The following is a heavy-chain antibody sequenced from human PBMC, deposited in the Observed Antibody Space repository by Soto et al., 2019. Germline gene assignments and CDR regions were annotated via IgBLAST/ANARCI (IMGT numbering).Heavy chain of an antibody. D-gene: IGHD6-13*01. J-gene: IGHJ3*02. CDR2: INHSGST. Sequence: SETLSLTCAVYGGSFNGYYWSWIRQPPGKGLEWIGEINHSGSTKYNPSLKSRVTISVDTSKNQFSLKLSSVTAADTAVYYCARLPGIADNDAFDIWGQGTMVTVSS. CDR3: ARLPGIADNDAFDI. CDR1: GGSFNGYY. V-gene: IGHV4-34*01.